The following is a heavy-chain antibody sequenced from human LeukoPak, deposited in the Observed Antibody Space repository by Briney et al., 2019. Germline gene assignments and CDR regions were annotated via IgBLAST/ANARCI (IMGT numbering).Heavy chain of an antibody. Sequence: SETLSLTCTVSGVSISSYYWSWARQPPGKGLELIGYIYYSGSTNYNPSLKSRVTISVDTSKNQLSLKLSSVTAADTAVYYCARFSVAAAGTGWFDPWGQGTLVTVSA. J-gene: IGHJ5*02. CDR3: ARFSVAAAGTGWFDP. V-gene: IGHV4-59*01. CDR2: IYYSGST. CDR1: GVSISSYY. D-gene: IGHD6-13*01.